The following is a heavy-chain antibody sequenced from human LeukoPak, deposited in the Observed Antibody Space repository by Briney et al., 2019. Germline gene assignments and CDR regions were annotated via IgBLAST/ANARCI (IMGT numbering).Heavy chain of an antibody. CDR3: ARAKGYYYDSSGFFGY. CDR1: GVTFSSYS. J-gene: IGHJ4*02. Sequence: GGSLRLSCAASGVTFSSYSMNWVRQAPGKGLEWVSYISSSGSTIYYADSVKGRFTISRDNAKNSLYLQMNSLRAEDTAVYYCARAKGYYYDSSGFFGYWGQGTLVTVSS. D-gene: IGHD3-22*01. V-gene: IGHV3-48*04. CDR2: ISSSGSTI.